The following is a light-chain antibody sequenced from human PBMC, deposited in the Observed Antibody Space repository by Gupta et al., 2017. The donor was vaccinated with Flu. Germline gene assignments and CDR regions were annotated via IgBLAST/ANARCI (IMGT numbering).Light chain of an antibody. CDR1: RSVSGN. J-gene: IGKJ2*01. CDR3: QQYDNWPL. Sequence: SPATLSVSPGETATLSCRASRSVSGNLAWYQQKPGQSPRLLIYGASITATGVPARFSGSGSGTEFTLTISSLQFEDFAVYYCQQYDNWPLFGQGTKLEI. V-gene: IGKV3-15*01. CDR2: GAS.